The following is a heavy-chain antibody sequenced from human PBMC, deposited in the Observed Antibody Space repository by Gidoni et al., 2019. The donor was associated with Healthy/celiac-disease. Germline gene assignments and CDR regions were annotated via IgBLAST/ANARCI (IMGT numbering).Heavy chain of an antibody. CDR2: ISSSSSTI. D-gene: IGHD3-22*01. J-gene: IGHJ5*02. Sequence: EVQLVESGGGLVQPGGSLRLSCAASGFTFSSYSMNWVRQAPGKGLGWVSYISSSSSTIYYADSVKGRFTISRDNAKNSLYLQMNSLRAEDTAVYYCARETLWYDSTEAWGQGTLVTVSS. V-gene: IGHV3-48*04. CDR1: GFTFSSYS. CDR3: ARETLWYDSTEA.